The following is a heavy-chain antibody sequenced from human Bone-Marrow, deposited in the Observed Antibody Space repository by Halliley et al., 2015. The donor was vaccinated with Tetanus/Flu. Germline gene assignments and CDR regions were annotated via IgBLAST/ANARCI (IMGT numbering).Heavy chain of an antibody. J-gene: IGHJ5*02. D-gene: IGHD3-22*01. CDR2: ISNSGSAM. Sequence: SLRLSCTASGFTFSSYEMNWVRQAPGKGLEWISYISNSGSAMYFADSVKGRFTTSRDNAKNSLYLQMNSLRAEDTAIYYCARSQGGLPYYYDSSCFSAWGQGTLVTVSS. V-gene: IGHV3-48*03. CDR1: GFTFSSYE. CDR3: ARSQGGLPYYYDSSCFSA.